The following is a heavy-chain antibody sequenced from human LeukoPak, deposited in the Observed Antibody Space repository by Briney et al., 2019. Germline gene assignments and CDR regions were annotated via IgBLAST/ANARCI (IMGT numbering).Heavy chain of an antibody. J-gene: IGHJ4*02. CDR2: ISSNGDAT. CDR3: VRVGNYREFDY. V-gene: IGHV3-64*01. CDR1: GFTFSNYA. Sequence: GGSLRLSCAASGFTFSNYALHWVRQAPGKGLEYVSAISSNGDATFYANSVKGRFTISRDNSKNTLYLQMGSLRAEDMAVYYCVRVGNYREFDYWGQGTLVTVSS. D-gene: IGHD1-7*01.